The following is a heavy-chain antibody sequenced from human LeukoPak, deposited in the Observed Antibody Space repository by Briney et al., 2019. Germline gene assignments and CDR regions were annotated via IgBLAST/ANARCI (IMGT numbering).Heavy chain of an antibody. V-gene: IGHV3-7*01. D-gene: IGHD1-26*01. CDR2: LKQDGSEK. CDR1: GFTFSSYW. Sequence: GGSLRLSCAASGFTFSSYWMSWVRQAPGKGLEWVANLKQDGSEKYYVDSVKGRFTISRDNAKNSLYLQTNSLRAEDTAVYYCAREEWELLRYYYYYMDVWGKGTTVTVSS. CDR3: AREEWELLRYYYYYMDV. J-gene: IGHJ6*03.